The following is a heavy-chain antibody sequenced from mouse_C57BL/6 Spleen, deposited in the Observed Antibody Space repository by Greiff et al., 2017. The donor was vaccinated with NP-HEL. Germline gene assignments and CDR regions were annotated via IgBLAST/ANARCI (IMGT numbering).Heavy chain of an antibody. V-gene: IGHV1-50*01. CDR3: ARPYYGSSYGFAY. CDR1: GYTFTSYW. Sequence: VQLQQPGAELVKPGASVKLSCKASGYTFTSYWMQWVKQRPGQGLEWIGEIDPSDSYTNYNQKFKGKATLTVDTSSSTAYMQLSSLTSEDSAVYYCARPYYGSSYGFAYWGQGTLVTVSA. CDR2: IDPSDSYT. D-gene: IGHD1-1*01. J-gene: IGHJ3*01.